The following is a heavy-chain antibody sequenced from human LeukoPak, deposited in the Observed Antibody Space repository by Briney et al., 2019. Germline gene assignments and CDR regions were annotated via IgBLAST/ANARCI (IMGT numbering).Heavy chain of an antibody. J-gene: IGHJ6*04. Sequence: SETLSLTCAVYGGSFSDYYWSWIRQPPGKGLEWTGEINHSGSTNYNPSLKSRVTISVDTSKNQFSLKLNPVTAADTAVYYCARGWKRLAAAGTGGVWGKGTTVPVSS. D-gene: IGHD6-13*01. V-gene: IGHV4-34*01. CDR2: INHSGST. CDR3: ARGWKRLAAAGTGGV. CDR1: GGSFSDYY.